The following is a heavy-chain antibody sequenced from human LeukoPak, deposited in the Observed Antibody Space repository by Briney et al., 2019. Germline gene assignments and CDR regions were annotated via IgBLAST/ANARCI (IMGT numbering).Heavy chain of an antibody. V-gene: IGHV1-69*04. J-gene: IGHJ5*02. CDR2: IIPILGIA. Sequence: VSCTASVGTFSSDAISWGRHGPGQGREWRGRIIPILGIANYAKKFQGRVTITADKSTSTAYMELCSLSSEHTAVYYCASDRRGDISSWYFAWFDPWGQGTLVTVSS. CDR1: VGTFSSDA. CDR3: ASDRRGDISSWYFAWFDP. D-gene: IGHD6-13*01.